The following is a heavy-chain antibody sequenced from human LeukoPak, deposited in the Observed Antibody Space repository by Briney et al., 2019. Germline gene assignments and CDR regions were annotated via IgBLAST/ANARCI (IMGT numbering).Heavy chain of an antibody. V-gene: IGHV3-20*01. CDR1: GFTFDDYG. D-gene: IGHD3-22*01. CDR2: INWNGGST. Sequence: GGSLRLSCAASGFTFDDYGMSWVRQAPGKGLEWVSGINWNGGSTGYADSVKGRFTISRDNAKNFLYLQMNSLRAEDTALYHCARADSSGYSTDFYDYWGQGTLVTVSS. J-gene: IGHJ4*02. CDR3: ARADSSGYSTDFYDY.